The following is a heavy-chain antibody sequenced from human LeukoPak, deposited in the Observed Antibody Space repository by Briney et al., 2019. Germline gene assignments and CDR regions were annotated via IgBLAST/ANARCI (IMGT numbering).Heavy chain of an antibody. Sequence: ASVKVSCKASGYTFTTYAMHWVRQAPGQRLEWMAWIHAGNGNTRYSQEFQGRVTITTDTSASTAYMELSRLRSDDTAVYYCARVFSGYGPTVDYFDYWGQGTLVTVSS. CDR3: ARVFSGYGPTVDYFDY. CDR1: GYTFTTYA. V-gene: IGHV1-3*01. J-gene: IGHJ4*02. D-gene: IGHD5-12*01. CDR2: IHAGNGNT.